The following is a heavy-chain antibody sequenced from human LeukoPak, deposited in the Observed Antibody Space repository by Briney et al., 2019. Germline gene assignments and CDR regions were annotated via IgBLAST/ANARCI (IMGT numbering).Heavy chain of an antibody. CDR1: GGSISSGGYY. Sequence: PSETLSLTCTVSGGSISSGGYYWSWIRQHPGKGLEWIGYIYYSGSTYYNPSLKSRVTISVDTSKNQFSLKPSSVTAADTAVYYCARTDYYGSGSYSYGMDVWGQGTTVTVSS. D-gene: IGHD3-10*01. J-gene: IGHJ6*02. V-gene: IGHV4-31*03. CDR2: IYYSGST. CDR3: ARTDYYGSGSYSYGMDV.